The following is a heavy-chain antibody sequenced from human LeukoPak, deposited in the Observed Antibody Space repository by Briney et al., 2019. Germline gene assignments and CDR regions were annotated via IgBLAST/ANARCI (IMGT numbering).Heavy chain of an antibody. CDR3: ARGSYYDSSGSDAFDI. CDR2: INPNSGGT. CDR1: GYAFTGYY. V-gene: IGHV1-2*02. Sequence: ASVKVSCKASGYAFTGYYMHWVRQAPGQGLEWMGWINPNSGGTNYAQKFQGRVTMTRDTSIGTAYMELSRLRSDDTAVYYCARGSYYDSSGSDAFDIWGQGTMVTVSS. D-gene: IGHD3-22*01. J-gene: IGHJ3*02.